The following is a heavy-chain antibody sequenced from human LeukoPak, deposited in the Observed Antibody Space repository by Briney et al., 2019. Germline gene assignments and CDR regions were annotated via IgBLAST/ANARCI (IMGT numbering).Heavy chain of an antibody. Sequence: GASVKVSCKASGYTFTGYYMHWVRQAPGPGLEWMGWINPNSGGTNYAQKFQGRVTMTRDTSITTAYMELSRLRSDGTAVYYCARVAVEYSSSSDFDYWGQGTLVTVSS. CDR2: INPNSGGT. CDR3: ARVAVEYSSSSDFDY. D-gene: IGHD6-6*01. CDR1: GYTFTGYY. J-gene: IGHJ4*02. V-gene: IGHV1-2*02.